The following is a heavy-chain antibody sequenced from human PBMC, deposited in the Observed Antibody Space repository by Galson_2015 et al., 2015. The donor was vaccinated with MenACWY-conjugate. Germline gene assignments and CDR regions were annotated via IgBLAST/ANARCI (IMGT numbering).Heavy chain of an antibody. CDR3: ARSTLGWLRNPLY. D-gene: IGHD5-12*01. Sequence: SLRLSCAASGFTFTTYAMSWVRQAPAKGLEWVSAITGSGGTTYYADSVKGRFTISRDNSKNTLNLQMNSLRAEDTALYYCARSTLGWLRNPLYWGQGTLVTVSS. J-gene: IGHJ4*02. V-gene: IGHV3-23*01. CDR2: ITGSGGTT. CDR1: GFTFTTYA.